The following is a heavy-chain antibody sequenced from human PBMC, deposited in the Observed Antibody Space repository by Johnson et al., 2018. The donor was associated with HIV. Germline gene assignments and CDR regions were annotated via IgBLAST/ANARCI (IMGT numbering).Heavy chain of an antibody. V-gene: IGHV3-7*01. CDR1: EFTFDDYG. CDR2: IKQDGSEK. J-gene: IGHJ3*02. CDR3: ARGDWGIETGLDI. Sequence: VQLVESGGGLVQPGRSLRLSCAASEFTFDDYGMHWVRQAPGKGLEWVANIKQDGSEKYYVDSVKGRFTFSRDNAKNSLYLQMNSLRAEDTAVYYCARGDWGIETGLDIWGQGTMVTVSS. D-gene: IGHD3-16*01.